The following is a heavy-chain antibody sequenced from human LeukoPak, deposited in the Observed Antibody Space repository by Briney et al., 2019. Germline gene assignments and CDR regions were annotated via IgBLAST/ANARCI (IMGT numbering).Heavy chain of an antibody. CDR1: GGSINSYF. D-gene: IGHD1-26*01. CDR2: IYYNGNT. V-gene: IGHV4-59*01. CDR3: ARGRSNYYGMDV. Sequence: PSETLSLTCSVSGGSINSYFWSWIRRPPGKGLEWIGYIYYNGNTNYSPSLKSRVTMSVDTSKNLFSLKVSSVTAADTAVYYCARGRSNYYGMDVWGQGTTVTVSS. J-gene: IGHJ6*02.